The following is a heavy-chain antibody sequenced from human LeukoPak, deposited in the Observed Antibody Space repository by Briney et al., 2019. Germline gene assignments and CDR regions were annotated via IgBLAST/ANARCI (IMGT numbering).Heavy chain of an antibody. J-gene: IGHJ4*02. CDR2: ISGGGSA. CDR3: ARDYNGDKRSDY. Sequence: AGGSLRLSCAASGFTFSTYGMNWIRQAPGKGLEWVSVISGGGSAFYADSVKGRFTISRDNSKSTLFLQMDSLRAEDTAVYYCARDYNGDKRSDYWGQGTLVTVSS. V-gene: IGHV3-23*01. D-gene: IGHD3-10*01. CDR1: GFTFSTYG.